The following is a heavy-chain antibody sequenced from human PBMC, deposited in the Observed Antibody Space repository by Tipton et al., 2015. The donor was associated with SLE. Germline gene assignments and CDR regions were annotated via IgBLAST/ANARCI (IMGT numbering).Heavy chain of an antibody. CDR1: GGTFTIYT. CDR2: IVPI. CDR3: GVVGGGDDY. D-gene: IGHD2-21*01. V-gene: IGHV1-69*16. J-gene: IGHJ4*02. Sequence: QSGAEVKKPGSSVKVSCKASGGTFTIYTISWVRRAPGQGLEWMGGIVPIEKFRGRVTMTTDKSTSTAYLHLSGLTSDDTAVYYCGVVGGGDDYWGQGTLVTVSS.